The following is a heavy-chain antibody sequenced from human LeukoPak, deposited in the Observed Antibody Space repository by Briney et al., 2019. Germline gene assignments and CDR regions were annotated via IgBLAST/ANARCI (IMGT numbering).Heavy chain of an antibody. V-gene: IGHV3-9*01. CDR3: ARGRYSSGWYSSYYMDV. CDR2: ISWNSGSI. D-gene: IGHD6-19*01. J-gene: IGHJ6*03. Sequence: GGSLRLSCAASGFTFDDYAMHWVRQAPGKGLEWVSGISWNSGSIGYADSVKGRFTISRDNAKNSLYLQMNSLRAEDTAVYYCARGRYSSGWYSSYYMDVWGKGTTVTVSS. CDR1: GFTFDDYA.